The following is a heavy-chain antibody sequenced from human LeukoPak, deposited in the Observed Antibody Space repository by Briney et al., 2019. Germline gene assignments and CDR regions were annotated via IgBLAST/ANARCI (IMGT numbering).Heavy chain of an antibody. CDR2: IYPGDSDT. V-gene: IGHV5-51*01. J-gene: IGHJ5*02. Sequence: GESLKISCKGSGYSFTSYWIGWVRQMPGKGLEWMGIIYPGDSDTRYSPSFQGQVTISADKSISTAYLQWSSLKASDTAMYYCARHIEQQLAYNWFDPWGQGTLVTVSS. D-gene: IGHD6-13*01. CDR1: GYSFTSYW. CDR3: ARHIEQQLAYNWFDP.